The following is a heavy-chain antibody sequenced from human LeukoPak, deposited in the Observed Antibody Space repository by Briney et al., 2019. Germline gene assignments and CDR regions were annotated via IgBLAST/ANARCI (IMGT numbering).Heavy chain of an antibody. CDR1: GFTFSNYE. V-gene: IGHV3-48*03. Sequence: GGSLRLSCAASGFTFSNYEMNWVRQAPGKGLEWLSYISSSGTIYYADSVKGRFTISRDNAKNSLYLQVNSLRAEDTAVYYCAGGGRGGYWGQGTLVTVSS. CDR3: AGGGRGGY. J-gene: IGHJ4*02. CDR2: ISSSGTI. D-gene: IGHD3-10*01.